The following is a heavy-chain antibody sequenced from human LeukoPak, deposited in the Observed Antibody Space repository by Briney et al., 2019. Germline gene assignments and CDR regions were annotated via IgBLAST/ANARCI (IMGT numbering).Heavy chain of an antibody. CDR2: IYYSGST. J-gene: IGHJ5*02. V-gene: IGHV4-59*01. CDR1: GDSISSYY. CDR3: ARDRRSWFDP. Sequence: SETLSLTCTVSGDSISSYYWTWIRQPPGKGLEWIGYIYYSGSTNYNPSLKSRVTISVDTSKNQFSLKLSSVTAADTAVYYCARDRRSWFDPWGQGTLVTVSS.